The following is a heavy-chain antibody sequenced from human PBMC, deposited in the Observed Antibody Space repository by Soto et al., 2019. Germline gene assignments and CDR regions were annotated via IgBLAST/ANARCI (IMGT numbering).Heavy chain of an antibody. Sequence: QVQLQESGPGLVKPSETLSLTCTVSGGSISSYYWSWIRQPAGKGLEWIGRIYTSGSTNYNPSLKSRVTMSVDTSKNQFSLKLSSVTAADTAVYYCARETHDYGENNWFDPWGQGTLVTVSS. CDR2: IYTSGST. CDR1: GGSISSYY. D-gene: IGHD4-17*01. J-gene: IGHJ5*02. V-gene: IGHV4-4*07. CDR3: ARETHDYGENNWFDP.